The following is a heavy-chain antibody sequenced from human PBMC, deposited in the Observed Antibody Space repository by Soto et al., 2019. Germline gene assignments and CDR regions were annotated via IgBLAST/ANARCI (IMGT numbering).Heavy chain of an antibody. J-gene: IGHJ4*02. CDR2: ISGSGGST. D-gene: IGHD4-17*01. V-gene: IGHV3-23*01. Sequence: GGSLRLSCAASGFTFSSYAMSWVRQAPGKGLEWVSAISGSGGSTYYADSVKGRFTISRDNSKNTLYLQMNSLRAEDTAVYYCAKIYRYGGAPEGDYWGQGTLVTVSS. CDR3: AKIYRYGGAPEGDY. CDR1: GFTFSSYA.